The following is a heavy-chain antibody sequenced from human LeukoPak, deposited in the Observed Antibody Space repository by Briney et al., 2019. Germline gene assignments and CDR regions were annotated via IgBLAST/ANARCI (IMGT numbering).Heavy chain of an antibody. V-gene: IGHV1-18*01. J-gene: IGHJ4*02. CDR1: GYTFTSYD. Sequence: ASVKVSCKASGYTFTSYDINWVRQATGQGLEWMGWISAYNGNTDYAQKFQGRVTMTTDTSTRTAYMEVRSLRSDDTAVYYCARKGEYYDYVWGSYRYTGHFDYWGQGTLVTVSS. CDR2: ISAYNGNT. CDR3: ARKGEYYDYVWGSYRYTGHFDY. D-gene: IGHD3-16*02.